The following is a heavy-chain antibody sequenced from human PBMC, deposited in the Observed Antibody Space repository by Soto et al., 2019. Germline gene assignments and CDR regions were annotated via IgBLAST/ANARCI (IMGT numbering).Heavy chain of an antibody. D-gene: IGHD3-22*01. Sequence: QVQVVQSGAEVEKPGSSTRISCQASRGNFRNSGIAWVRQAPGQGLEWMGGIIPTFNRSIYAQKFVDRLTLTADESTNTAHMELLSLTSEDTAVYYCAKYLCERHRNYFEFHGMDVWGQGTAVTVSS. J-gene: IGHJ6*02. CDR1: RGNFRNSG. CDR2: IIPTFNRS. CDR3: AKYLCERHRNYFEFHGMDV. V-gene: IGHV1-69*01.